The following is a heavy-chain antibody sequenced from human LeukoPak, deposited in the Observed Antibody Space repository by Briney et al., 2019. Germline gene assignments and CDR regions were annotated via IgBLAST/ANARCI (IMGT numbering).Heavy chain of an antibody. CDR1: GGSFSGYY. CDR2: INHSGST. V-gene: IGHV4-34*01. Sequence: PSETLSLTFAVYGGSFSGYYWSWIRQPPGKGLEWIGEINHSGSTNYNPSLKSRVTISVDTSKNQFSLKLSSVTAADTAVYYCARRGLYNWFDPWGQGTLVTVSS. CDR3: ARRGLYNWFDP. D-gene: IGHD2-8*01. J-gene: IGHJ5*02.